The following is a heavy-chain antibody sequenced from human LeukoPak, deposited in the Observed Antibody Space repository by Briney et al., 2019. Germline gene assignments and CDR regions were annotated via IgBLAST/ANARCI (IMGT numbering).Heavy chain of an antibody. D-gene: IGHD6-13*01. Sequence: GESLKISCKGSGYSFTTYWIGWVRQMPGKGLEWMGIIYPGESDIRYSPSFQGQVTISADKSINTAYLQWSSLKASDAAMYYCARRGLIAAAGSEFDYWGQGTLVTVSS. CDR1: GYSFTTYW. V-gene: IGHV5-51*01. CDR2: IYPGESDI. CDR3: ARRGLIAAAGSEFDY. J-gene: IGHJ4*02.